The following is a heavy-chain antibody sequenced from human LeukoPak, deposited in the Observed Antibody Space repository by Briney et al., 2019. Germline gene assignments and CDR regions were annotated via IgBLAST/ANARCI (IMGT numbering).Heavy chain of an antibody. J-gene: IGHJ3*02. V-gene: IGHV4-59*01. D-gene: IGHD5-18*01. CDR1: GGSISSYY. Sequence: SETLSLTCTVSGGSISSYYWSWIRQPPGKGLEWIGYIFYSGSTNYNPSLKSRVTISVDTSKNQFSLKLSSVTAADTAVYYCARSDPRGFWIQAFDIWGQGTMVTVSS. CDR2: IFYSGST. CDR3: ARSDPRGFWIQAFDI.